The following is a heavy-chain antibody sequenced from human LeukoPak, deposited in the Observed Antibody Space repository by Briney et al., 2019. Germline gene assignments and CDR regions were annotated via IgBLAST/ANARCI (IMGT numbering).Heavy chain of an antibody. CDR2: INPNSGGT. CDR1: GYTFTGYY. V-gene: IGHV1-2*02. D-gene: IGHD2-8*01. Sequence: ASVKVSCKASGYTFTGYYMHWVRQAPGQGLEWMGWINPNSGGTNYAQKFQGRVTMTRDTSISTAYMELSRLRSDDTAVYYCARPGYCTNGVCYHFDYWGQGTLVTVSS. CDR3: ARPGYCTNGVCYHFDY. J-gene: IGHJ4*02.